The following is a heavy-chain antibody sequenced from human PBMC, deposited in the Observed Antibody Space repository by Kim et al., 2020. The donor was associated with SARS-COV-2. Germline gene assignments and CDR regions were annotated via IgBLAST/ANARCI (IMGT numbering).Heavy chain of an antibody. Sequence: SETLSLTCTVSGGSISSSSYYWGWIRQPPGKGLEWIGSIYYSGSTYYNPSLKSRVTISVDTSKNQFSLKLSSVTAADTAVYYCARPGSSGHTYYYYYGMDVWGQGTTVTVSS. D-gene: IGHD6-19*01. CDR1: GGSISSSSYY. V-gene: IGHV4-39*01. CDR3: ARPGSSGHTYYYYYGMDV. CDR2: IYYSGST. J-gene: IGHJ6*02.